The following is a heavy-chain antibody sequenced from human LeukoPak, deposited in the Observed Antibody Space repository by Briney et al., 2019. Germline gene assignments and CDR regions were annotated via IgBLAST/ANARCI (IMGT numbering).Heavy chain of an antibody. CDR2: IKQDGSEK. CDR1: GFTFSSYW. J-gene: IGHJ4*02. V-gene: IGHV3-7*03. D-gene: IGHD3-10*01. Sequence: PGGSLRLSCAASGFTFSSYWMSWVRQAPGKGLEWVANIKQDGSEKYYVDSVKGRFTISRDNSKNTLYLQMNSLRAEDTAVYYCARHGDHDSIDYWGQGTLVTVSS. CDR3: ARHGDHDSIDY.